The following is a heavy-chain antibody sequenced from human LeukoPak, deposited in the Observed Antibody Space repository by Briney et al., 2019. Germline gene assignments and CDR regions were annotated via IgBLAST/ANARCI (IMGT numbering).Heavy chain of an antibody. D-gene: IGHD3-9*01. J-gene: IGHJ3*01. Sequence: PVQPLDSASVQTNSGGGAYYADSVKDRFTISRDYSQNTLSLQMNSLRAEDTALYYCARGKTSDDIIEDGFDLWGQGTMVAASS. V-gene: IGHV3-66*01. CDR3: ARGKTSDDIIEDGFDL. CDR2: QTNSGGGA.